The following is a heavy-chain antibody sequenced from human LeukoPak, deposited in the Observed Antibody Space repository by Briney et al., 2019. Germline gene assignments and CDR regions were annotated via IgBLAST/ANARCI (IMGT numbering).Heavy chain of an antibody. Sequence: PGGSLRLSCAASGFMFSTYAMSWVRQAPGKGLEWVANIKQDGSEKYYVDSVKGRFTISRDNAKNSLYLQMNSLRAEDTAVYYCARDKEEVLRFFYYYYYMDVWGKGTTVTVSS. CDR2: IKQDGSEK. CDR1: GFMFSTYA. J-gene: IGHJ6*03. CDR3: ARDKEEVLRFFYYYYYMDV. V-gene: IGHV3-7*01. D-gene: IGHD3-3*01.